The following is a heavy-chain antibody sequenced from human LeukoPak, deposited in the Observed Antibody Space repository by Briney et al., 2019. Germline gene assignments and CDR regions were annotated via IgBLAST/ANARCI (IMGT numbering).Heavy chain of an antibody. CDR3: ARDQGGRGPFDY. CDR2: ISSSGSTI. J-gene: IGHJ4*02. V-gene: IGHV3-48*04. Sequence: GGSLRLSCAASGFTFSSYWMHWVCQAPGKGLEWVSYISSSGSTIYYADSVKGRFTISRDNAKNSLYLQMNSLRAEDTAVYYCARDQGGRGPFDYWGQGTLVTVSS. CDR1: GFTFSSYW. D-gene: IGHD3-16*01.